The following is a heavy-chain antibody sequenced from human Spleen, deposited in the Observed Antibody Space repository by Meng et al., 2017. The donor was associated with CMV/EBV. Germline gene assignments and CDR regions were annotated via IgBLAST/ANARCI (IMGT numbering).Heavy chain of an antibody. CDR2: ISPIGGTG. CDR1: FSASC. Sequence: FSASCMVWIRQAPGKGLEWVSYISPIGGTGVYADSVKGRFTVSRDNAKDSLYLQMNSLRPEDTAVYYCATKGDSYYKSSGYYPDHWGLGTLVTVSS. CDR3: ATKGDSYYKSSGYYPDH. V-gene: IGHV3-11*04. J-gene: IGHJ4*02. D-gene: IGHD3-22*01.